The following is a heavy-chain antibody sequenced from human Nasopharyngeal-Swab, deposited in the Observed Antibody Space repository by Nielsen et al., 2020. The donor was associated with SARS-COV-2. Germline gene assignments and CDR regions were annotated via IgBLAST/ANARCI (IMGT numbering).Heavy chain of an antibody. CDR3: AREEVVIIPTSYYYYYMDV. CDR1: GFTFSSYG. D-gene: IGHD3-3*01. V-gene: IGHV3-33*01. CDR2: IWYDGSNK. J-gene: IGHJ6*03. Sequence: GESLKISCAASGFTFSSYGMHWVRQAPGKGLEWVAVIWYDGSNKYYADSVKGRFTISRDNSKNTLYLQMNSLRAEDTAVYYCAREEVVIIPTSYYYYYMDVWGKGTTVTVSS.